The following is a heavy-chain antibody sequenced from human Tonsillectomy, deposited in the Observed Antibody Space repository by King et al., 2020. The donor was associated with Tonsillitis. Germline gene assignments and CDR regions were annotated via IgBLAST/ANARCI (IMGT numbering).Heavy chain of an antibody. CDR1: GFTFSSYA. CDR3: ARERKREAYRGYSYYWGHTFDI. Sequence: VQLVESGGGVVQPGRSLRLSCAASGFTFSSYAMHWVRQAPGKGLEWVAVISYDESNKYYADPVEGRFAISRDNSKNTLYLQMNSLRAEDTAVYSCARERKREAYRGYSYYWGHTFDIWGQGTMVTVSS. J-gene: IGHJ3*02. CDR2: ISYDESNK. V-gene: IGHV3-30*09. D-gene: IGHD5-18*01.